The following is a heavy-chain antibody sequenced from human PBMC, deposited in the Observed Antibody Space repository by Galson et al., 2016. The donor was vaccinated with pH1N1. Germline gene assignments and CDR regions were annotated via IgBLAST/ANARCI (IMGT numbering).Heavy chain of an antibody. D-gene: IGHD3-10*02. CDR2: IRHDGSAK. CDR1: GFTFRRYG. V-gene: IGHV3-30*02. CDR3: AKDVSGELIPSRIDL. Sequence: SLRLSCAVSGFTFRRYGLHWVRQAPGMGLEWLTFIRHDGSAKFYADSVKGRFSISRDNSKTVLYMEMNSLRPEDTAVYYCAKDVSGELIPSRIDLWGQGTLVTVSS. J-gene: IGHJ5*02.